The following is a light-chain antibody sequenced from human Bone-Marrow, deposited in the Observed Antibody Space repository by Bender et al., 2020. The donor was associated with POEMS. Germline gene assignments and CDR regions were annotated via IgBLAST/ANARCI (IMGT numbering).Light chain of an antibody. CDR3: ATWDDSLNGWV. Sequence: QSVLTQPPSASGTPGQRVTISCSGSSSKFGSYPVNWYQQLPGAAPKLDIFNNRQRPSGVPDRFSGSNSGTSASLAISGLLSDDEADFYCATWDDSLNGWVFGGGTKLTVL. CDR2: NNR. V-gene: IGLV1-44*01. J-gene: IGLJ3*02. CDR1: SSKFGSYP.